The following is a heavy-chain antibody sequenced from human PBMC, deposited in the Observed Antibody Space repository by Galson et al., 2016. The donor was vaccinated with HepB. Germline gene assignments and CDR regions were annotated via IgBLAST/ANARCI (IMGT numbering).Heavy chain of an antibody. CDR1: GFPFSSYW. Sequence: LRLSCAASGFPFSSYWMSWVRQAPGKGLEWVADIKQDGSEKYYVDSVKGRFTISRDNAKNSLFLQMNSLRAEDTAVYYCARDSRRKPYSSSQGGLLDYWGQGTLVTVSS. D-gene: IGHD6-13*01. V-gene: IGHV3-7*01. CDR2: IKQDGSEK. J-gene: IGHJ4*02. CDR3: ARDSRRKPYSSSQGGLLDY.